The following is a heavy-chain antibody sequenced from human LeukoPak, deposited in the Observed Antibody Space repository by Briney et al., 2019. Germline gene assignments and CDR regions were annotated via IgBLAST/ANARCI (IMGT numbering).Heavy chain of an antibody. J-gene: IGHJ5*02. D-gene: IGHD2-21*01. CDR3: ARGSKDCGGDCYSGPNWFDP. CDR2: IIPIFGTA. CDR1: GGTFSSYA. V-gene: IGHV1-69*05. Sequence: SSVKVSCKASGGTFSSYAISWVRQAPGQGLEWMGRIIPIFGTANYAQKFQGRVTMTRDTSTSTVYMELSSLRSEDTAVYYCARGSKDCGGDCYSGPNWFDPWGQGTLVTVSS.